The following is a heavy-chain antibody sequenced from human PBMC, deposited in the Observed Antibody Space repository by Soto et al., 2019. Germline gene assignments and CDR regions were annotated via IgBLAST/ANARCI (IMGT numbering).Heavy chain of an antibody. Sequence: EVHLVESGGGLVQPGGSLRLSCAASGFTFSGYSMNWVRQAPGKGLEWVSYISGSSTPIYYADSVKGRFTISRDNAKNSLYLQMNSLRDEDTAVYYCARDHSNSANFDYWGQGTLATVSS. V-gene: IGHV3-48*02. J-gene: IGHJ4*02. CDR1: GFTFSGYS. D-gene: IGHD5-18*01. CDR3: ARDHSNSANFDY. CDR2: ISGSSTPI.